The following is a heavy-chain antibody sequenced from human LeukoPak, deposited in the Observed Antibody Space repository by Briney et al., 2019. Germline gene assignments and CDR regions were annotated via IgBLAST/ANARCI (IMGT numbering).Heavy chain of an antibody. CDR1: GFTFSSYS. CDR3: ARDREQLEEPYYFDY. J-gene: IGHJ4*02. Sequence: RSGGSLRLSCAASGFTFSSYSMNWVRQAPGKGLEWVSSISSSSSYIYYADSVKGRFTISIDNAKNSLYLQMNSLRAEDTAVYYCARDREQLEEPYYFDYWGQGTLVTVSS. D-gene: IGHD6-6*01. V-gene: IGHV3-21*01. CDR2: ISSSSSYI.